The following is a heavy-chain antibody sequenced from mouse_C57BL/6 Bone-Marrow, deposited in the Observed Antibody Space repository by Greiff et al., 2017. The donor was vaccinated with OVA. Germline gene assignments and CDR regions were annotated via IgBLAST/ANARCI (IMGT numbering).Heavy chain of an antibody. CDR1: GYAFSSSW. D-gene: IGHD3-2*02. J-gene: IGHJ2*01. V-gene: IGHV1-82*01. Sequence: QVQLQQPGAELVKPGASVKISCKASGYAFSSSWMNWVKQRPGKGLEWIGRIYPGDGDTNYNGKFKGKATLTADKSSSTAYMQLSSLTSEDSAVYFCARKAQATPFDYWGQGTTLTVSS. CDR3: ARKAQATPFDY. CDR2: IYPGDGDT.